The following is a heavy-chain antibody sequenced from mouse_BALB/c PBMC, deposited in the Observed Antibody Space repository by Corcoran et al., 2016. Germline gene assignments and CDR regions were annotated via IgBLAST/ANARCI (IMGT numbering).Heavy chain of an antibody. CDR2: IDPANGNT. CDR1: GFNIKDIY. D-gene: IGHD2-1*01. V-gene: IGHV14-3*02. Sequence: EVQLQQSGAELVKPGASVKLSCTASGFNIKDIYMHWVKQRPEQGLEWIGRIDPANGNTKYDPKFQGKATITADTSSNTAYLQLSSLTSEDTAVYYCARHGNYWYFDVWGAGTTVTVSS. J-gene: IGHJ1*01. CDR3: ARHGNYWYFDV.